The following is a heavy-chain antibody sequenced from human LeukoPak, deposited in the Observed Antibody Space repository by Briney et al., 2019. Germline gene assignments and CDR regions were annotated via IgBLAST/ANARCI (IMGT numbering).Heavy chain of an antibody. CDR1: GYTFTGYY. Sequence: GASVKVSCKASGYTFTGYYMHWVRQAPGQGLERMGWINPNSGGTNYAHKFQGRVTMTRDTSISTAYMELSRLRSDDTAVYYCARDPLITTSSTSCYTVWFDPWGQGTLVTVSS. J-gene: IGHJ5*02. CDR3: ARDPLITTSSTSCYTVWFDP. D-gene: IGHD2-2*02. V-gene: IGHV1-2*07. CDR2: INPNSGGT.